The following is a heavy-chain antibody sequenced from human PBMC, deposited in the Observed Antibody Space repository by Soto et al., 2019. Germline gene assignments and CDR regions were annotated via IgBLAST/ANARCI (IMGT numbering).Heavy chain of an antibody. Sequence: PGGSLRLSCAASGFTFSNYAMSWVRQAPGKGMEWVSAVYGSGDTTKYADTVKGRFTISRENSKNTLDLKMNSLRAEDTALYYCAKGDEYSSASFFDYWGQGTLVTVSS. CDR1: GFTFSNYA. D-gene: IGHD6-6*01. CDR2: VYGSGDTT. CDR3: AKGDEYSSASFFDY. J-gene: IGHJ4*02. V-gene: IGHV3-23*01.